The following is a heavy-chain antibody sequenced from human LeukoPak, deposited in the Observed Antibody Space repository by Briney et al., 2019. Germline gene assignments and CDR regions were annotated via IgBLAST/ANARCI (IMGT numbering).Heavy chain of an antibody. CDR2: IYYSGST. V-gene: IGHV4-61*01. J-gene: IGHJ5*02. CDR1: GGSISSSNW. D-gene: IGHD6-19*01. Sequence: SETLPLTCAVSGGSISSSNWWSWIRQPPGKGLEWIGYIYYSGSTNYNPSLKSRVTISVDTSKNQFSLKLSSVTAADTAVYYCARGGIAVAGTPNWFDPWGQGTLVTVSS. CDR3: ARGGIAVAGTPNWFDP.